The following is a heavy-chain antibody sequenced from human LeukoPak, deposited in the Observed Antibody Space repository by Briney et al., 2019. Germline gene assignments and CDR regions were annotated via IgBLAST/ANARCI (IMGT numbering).Heavy chain of an antibody. D-gene: IGHD4-11*01. CDR3: ARSKLYYYYGMDV. CDR2: IYYSGST. J-gene: IGHJ6*02. Sequence: PSETLSLTCTVSGGSISSYYWSWIRQPPGKGLEWIGYIYYSGSTNYNPSLKSRVTISVGTSKNQFSLKLSSVTAADTAVYYCARSKLYYYYGMDVWGQGTTVTVSS. V-gene: IGHV4-59*01. CDR1: GGSISSYY.